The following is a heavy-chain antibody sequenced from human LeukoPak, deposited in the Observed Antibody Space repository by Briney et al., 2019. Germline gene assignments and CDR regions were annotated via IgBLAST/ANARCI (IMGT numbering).Heavy chain of an antibody. CDR2: INHNSGGT. Sequence: GASVKVSCKASGYTFTGYYMHWVRQAPGQGLEWMGWINHNSGGTNYAQKVQGRVTMTRDTSISTAYMELSRLRSDDTAVYYCARVVYDYAWGSYRIWGQGTLVTVSS. CDR1: GYTFTGYY. CDR3: ARVVYDYAWGSYRI. J-gene: IGHJ4*02. V-gene: IGHV1-2*02. D-gene: IGHD3-16*02.